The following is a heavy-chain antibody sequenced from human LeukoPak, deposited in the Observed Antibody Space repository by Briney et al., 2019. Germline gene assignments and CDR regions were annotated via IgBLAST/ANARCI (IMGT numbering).Heavy chain of an antibody. Sequence: PGRSLRLSCAASGFTFSSYGMHWVRQAPGKGLEWVAVISYDGSNKYYADSVKGRFTISRDNSKNTLYLQMNSLRAEDTAVYYCAKDSGKALCYFDYWGQGTLVTVSS. D-gene: IGHD2/OR15-2a*01. V-gene: IGHV3-30*18. CDR3: AKDSGKALCYFDY. CDR2: ISYDGSNK. J-gene: IGHJ4*02. CDR1: GFTFSSYG.